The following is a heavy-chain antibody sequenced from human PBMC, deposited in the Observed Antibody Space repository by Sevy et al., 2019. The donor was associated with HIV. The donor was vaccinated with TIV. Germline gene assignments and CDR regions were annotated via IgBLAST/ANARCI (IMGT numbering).Heavy chain of an antibody. CDR1: GFTFIDDY. Sequence: GGSLRLSCAASGFTFIDDYMSWIRQAPGKGLEWVSHISSSGSSIYYADSVKGRFTISRDNAKNSLYLQMNSLRAEDTAVYYCAKSGRSGGTCAYSWGQGTLVTVSS. CDR2: ISSSGSSI. V-gene: IGHV3-11*01. CDR3: AKSGRSGGTCAYS. J-gene: IGHJ5*02. D-gene: IGHD2-15*01.